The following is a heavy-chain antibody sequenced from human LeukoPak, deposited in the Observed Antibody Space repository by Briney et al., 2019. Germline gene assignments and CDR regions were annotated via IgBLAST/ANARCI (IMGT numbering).Heavy chain of an antibody. J-gene: IGHJ3*02. CDR1: GFTFSSYG. CDR3: ARGDYYDSSGYYFPDAFDI. Sequence: GGSLRLSCAASGFTFSSYGMHWVRQAPGKGLEWVAVIWYDGSNKYYVDSVRGRFTISRDNSKNTLYLQMSSLRAEDTAVYYCARGDYYDSSGYYFPDAFDIWGQGTMVTVSS. D-gene: IGHD3-22*01. V-gene: IGHV3-33*01. CDR2: IWYDGSNK.